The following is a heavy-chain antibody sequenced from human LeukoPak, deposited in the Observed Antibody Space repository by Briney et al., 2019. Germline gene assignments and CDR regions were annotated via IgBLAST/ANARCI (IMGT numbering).Heavy chain of an antibody. D-gene: IGHD3-16*01. CDR3: ARETLGAGGMDV. CDR1: GGSISTYY. V-gene: IGHV4-59*01. J-gene: IGHJ6*02. CDR2: VYYSGGT. Sequence: PSETLSLTCTVPGGSISTYYWSWIRQPPREGLEWIGYVYYSGGTNYNPSLKSRVTISVDTSKNKFSLKLSSVTAADTAVYYCARETLGAGGMDVWGQGTTVTVSS.